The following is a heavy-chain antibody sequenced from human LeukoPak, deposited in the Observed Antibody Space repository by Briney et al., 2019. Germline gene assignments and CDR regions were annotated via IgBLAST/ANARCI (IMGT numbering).Heavy chain of an antibody. CDR2: IKQDGSEK. V-gene: IGHV3-7*01. CDR3: ARDRASYGSGSGTRKFDP. Sequence: GGSLRLSCAASGFTFRTSGMNWVRQAPGKGLEWVANIKQDGSEKYYVDSVKGRLTISRDNAKNSLYLQMNSLRAEDTAVYYCARDRASYGSGSGTRKFDPWGQGTLVTVSS. J-gene: IGHJ5*02. D-gene: IGHD3-10*01. CDR1: GFTFRTSG.